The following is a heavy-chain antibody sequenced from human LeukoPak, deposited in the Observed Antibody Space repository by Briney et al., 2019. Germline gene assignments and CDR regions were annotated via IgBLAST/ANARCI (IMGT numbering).Heavy chain of an antibody. CDR1: GYTFTSYY. CDR3: ARDRTLGYFDSPIDY. Sequence: ASVKVSCKASGYTFTSYYMHWVRQAPGQGLEWMGWINPNSGGTNYAQKFQGRVTMTRDTSISTAYMELSRLRSDDTAVYYCARDRTLGYFDSPIDYWGQGTLVTVSS. D-gene: IGHD3-9*01. J-gene: IGHJ4*02. CDR2: INPNSGGT. V-gene: IGHV1-2*02.